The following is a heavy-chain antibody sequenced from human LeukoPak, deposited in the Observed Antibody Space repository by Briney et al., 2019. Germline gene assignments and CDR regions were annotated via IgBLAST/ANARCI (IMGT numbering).Heavy chain of an antibody. Sequence: GGSLRLSCAASGYSFSNYWMHWVRQALGKGPVWVSRIDNDGRTTDYAVSVKGRFTISRDNVQNTLYLQMDSLRAEDTAVYYCARDVGGAWSYWGQGTLVTVSS. J-gene: IGHJ4*02. V-gene: IGHV3-74*01. D-gene: IGHD3-10*01. CDR2: IDNDGRTT. CDR1: GYSFSNYW. CDR3: ARDVGGAWSY.